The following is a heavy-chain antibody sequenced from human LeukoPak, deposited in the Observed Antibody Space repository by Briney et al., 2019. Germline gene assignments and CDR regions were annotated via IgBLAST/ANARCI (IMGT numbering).Heavy chain of an antibody. J-gene: IGHJ4*02. CDR3: ARVIGSYGDSAY. CDR2: ITSTSSST. D-gene: IGHD4-17*01. V-gene: IGHV3-48*04. CDR1: GFKFSSFS. Sequence: PGGSLRLSCAASGFKFSSFSMNWARQAPGKGLEWISYITSTSSSTYYADSVKGRFTIFRDNAKNSLYLEMNSLRAEDTAVYYCARVIGSYGDSAYWGQGTLVTASS.